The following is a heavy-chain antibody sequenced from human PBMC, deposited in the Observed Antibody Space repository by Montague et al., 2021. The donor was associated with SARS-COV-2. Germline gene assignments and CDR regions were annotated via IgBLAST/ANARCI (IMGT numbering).Heavy chain of an antibody. V-gene: IGHV4-61*02. CDR2: IYASGST. J-gene: IGHJ5*02. CDR3: ARDLSSSWYYWFDP. Sequence: TLSLTCTVSGGYISSGSYYWSWIRQPAGRGMEWIGRIYASGSTKYNLSLKSRVTISVYTSKNQFSLKVSSVTAADTAVYYCARDLSSSWYYWFDPWGQGTLVTVSS. D-gene: IGHD6-13*01. CDR1: GGYISSGSYY.